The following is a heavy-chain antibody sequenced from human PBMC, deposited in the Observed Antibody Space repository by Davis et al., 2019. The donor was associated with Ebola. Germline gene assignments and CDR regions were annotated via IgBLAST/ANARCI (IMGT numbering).Heavy chain of an antibody. CDR1: GGSISSSSYY. Sequence: MPSETLSLTCTVSGGSISSSSYYWGWIRQPPGKGLEWIGSIYYSGSTYYNPSLKSRVTISVDTSKNQFSLKLSSVTAADTAVYYCARMSYPNAFDIWGQGTMVTVSS. J-gene: IGHJ3*02. D-gene: IGHD1-26*01. CDR3: ARMSYPNAFDI. CDR2: IYYSGST. V-gene: IGHV4-39*07.